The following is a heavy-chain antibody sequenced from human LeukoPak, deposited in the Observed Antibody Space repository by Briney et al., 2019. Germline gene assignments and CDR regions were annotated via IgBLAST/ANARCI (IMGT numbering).Heavy chain of an antibody. Sequence: ASVKVSCKASGYTFTSYDISWVRQAPGQGLEWMGWINVYTGNANYAQMLQGRVTMTTDTSTSTAYMELRSLRSDDTAVFYCARDGDYSAFDTWGQGTMVTVSS. D-gene: IGHD4-17*01. CDR3: ARDGDYSAFDT. CDR1: GYTFTSYD. CDR2: INVYTGNA. V-gene: IGHV1-18*01. J-gene: IGHJ3*02.